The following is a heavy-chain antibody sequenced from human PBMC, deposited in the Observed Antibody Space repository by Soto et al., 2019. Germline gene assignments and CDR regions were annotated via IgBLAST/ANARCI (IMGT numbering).Heavy chain of an antibody. CDR3: LRDYDSSGYHSAY. J-gene: IGHJ4*02. CDR1: GFTFSSYW. CDR2: INSEGTGT. Sequence: GGSLRLSCAASGFTFSSYWMHWVRQVPGKGLVWVSRINSEGTGTIYADSVKGRFTISRDNAKNTLYLQMNSLRAEDTAVYYCLRDYDSSGYHSAYWGQGTPVTVS. V-gene: IGHV3-74*01. D-gene: IGHD3-22*01.